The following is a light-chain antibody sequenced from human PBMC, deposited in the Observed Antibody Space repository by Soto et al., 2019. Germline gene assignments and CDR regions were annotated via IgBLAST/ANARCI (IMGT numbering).Light chain of an antibody. V-gene: IGKV3-11*01. CDR3: QQRSNWPLT. J-gene: IGKJ4*01. CDR1: QSVGSY. CDR2: DAS. Sequence: EIVLTQSPATLSLSPGERATLSCRASQSVGSYLVWYQQKPGQAPRLLIYDASKRATGIPVRFSGSGSGADFTLTISSLEPADFALYYCQQRSNWPLTFGGGTKVEIK.